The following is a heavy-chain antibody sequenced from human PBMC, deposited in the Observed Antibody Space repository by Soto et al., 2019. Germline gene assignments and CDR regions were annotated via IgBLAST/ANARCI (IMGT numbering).Heavy chain of an antibody. CDR1: GGTFSSYA. V-gene: IGHV1-69*06. D-gene: IGHD6-13*01. Sequence: SVKVSCRASGGTFSSYAISWVRQAPGQGLEWVGGIIPIFGTANYAQKFQGRVTITADKSTSTAYMELSSLRSEDTAVYYCARDPIAAAGSYYYYGMDVWGQGTTVTVSS. CDR3: ARDPIAAAGSYYYYGMDV. CDR2: IIPIFGTA. J-gene: IGHJ6*02.